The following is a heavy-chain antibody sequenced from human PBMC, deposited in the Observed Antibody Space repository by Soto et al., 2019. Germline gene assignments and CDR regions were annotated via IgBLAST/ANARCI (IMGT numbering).Heavy chain of an antibody. CDR1: GFTYSDYY. CDR3: ARVYSGSYYPRYYFDY. J-gene: IGHJ4*02. Sequence: GGSLDLSCAASGFTYSDYYMSWLRQAPGKGLEWVSYISSSGSTIYYADSVKGRFTISRDNAKNSLYLQMNSLRAEDTAVYYCARVYSGSYYPRYYFDYWGQGTLVTVSS. D-gene: IGHD1-26*01. V-gene: IGHV3-11*01. CDR2: ISSSGSTI.